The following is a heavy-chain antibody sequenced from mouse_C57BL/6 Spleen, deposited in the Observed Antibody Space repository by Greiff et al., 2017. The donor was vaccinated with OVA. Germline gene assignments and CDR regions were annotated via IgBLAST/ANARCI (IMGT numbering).Heavy chain of an antibody. Sequence: QVQLQQSGAELVKPGASVQLSCKASGYTFTSYWMQWVKQRPGQGLEWIGEIDPSDSYTNYNQKFKGKATLTVDTSSSTAYMQLSSLTSEDSAVYYCARGGYGSRSAWFAYWGQGTLVTVSA. D-gene: IGHD1-1*01. CDR1: GYTFTSYW. CDR2: IDPSDSYT. CDR3: ARGGYGSRSAWFAY. J-gene: IGHJ3*01. V-gene: IGHV1-50*01.